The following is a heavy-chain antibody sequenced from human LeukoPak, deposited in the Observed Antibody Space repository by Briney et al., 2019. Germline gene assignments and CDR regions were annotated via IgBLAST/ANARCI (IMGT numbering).Heavy chain of an antibody. D-gene: IGHD3-3*01. CDR1: GYTFTSYD. Sequence: VASVKVSCKASGYTFTSYDINWVRQATGQGLERMGWMNPNSGNTGYAQKFQGRVTVTRNTSISTAYMELSSLRSEDTAVYYCARVSTYFGVVTDFDYWGQGTLVTVSS. CDR3: ARVSTYFGVVTDFDY. CDR2: MNPNSGNT. V-gene: IGHV1-8*01. J-gene: IGHJ4*02.